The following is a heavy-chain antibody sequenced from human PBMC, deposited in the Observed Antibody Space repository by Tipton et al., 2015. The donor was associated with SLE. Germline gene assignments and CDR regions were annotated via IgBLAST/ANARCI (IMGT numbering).Heavy chain of an antibody. CDR3: ARGKGSSSGWPWYFDL. V-gene: IGHV4-38-2*01. D-gene: IGHD6-19*01. CDR2: IYHSGST. Sequence: LSLTCAVSGYSISSGYYWGWIRQPPGKGLEWIGSIYHSGSTYYNPSLKSRVTISVDTSKNQFSLKLSSVTAADTAVYYCARGKGSSSGWPWYFDLWGRGTLVIVSS. CDR1: GYSISSGYY. J-gene: IGHJ2*01.